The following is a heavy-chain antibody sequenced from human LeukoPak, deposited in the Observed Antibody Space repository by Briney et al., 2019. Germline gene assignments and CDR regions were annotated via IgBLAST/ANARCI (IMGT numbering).Heavy chain of an antibody. CDR3: ARGSSGIVVRGLAWAWFDP. CDR1: GFTFSTYW. V-gene: IGHV3-7*05. CDR2: IKPDGSEE. J-gene: IGHJ5*02. Sequence: GSLRLSCAASGFTFSTYWMTWVRQAPGKGLEWVANIKPDGSEEYYVDSVKGRFTISRDNAKNSLYLHMNSLRVEDTAVYYCARGSSGIVVRGLAWAWFDPWGQGTLVTVSS. D-gene: IGHD3-10*01.